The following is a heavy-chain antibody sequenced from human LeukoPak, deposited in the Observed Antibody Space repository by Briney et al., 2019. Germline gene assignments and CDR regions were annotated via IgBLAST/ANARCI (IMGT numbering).Heavy chain of an antibody. Sequence: PGGSLRLSCAASGFTFSSYSMNWVRQAPGKGLEWVSSISSSSSYIYYADSVKGRFTISRDNAKNSLYLQMNSLRAEDTAVYYCASWQAVAAWGAFDIWGQGTMVTVSS. V-gene: IGHV3-21*01. CDR2: ISSSSSYI. J-gene: IGHJ3*02. CDR1: GFTFSSYS. CDR3: ASWQAVAAWGAFDI. D-gene: IGHD6-19*01.